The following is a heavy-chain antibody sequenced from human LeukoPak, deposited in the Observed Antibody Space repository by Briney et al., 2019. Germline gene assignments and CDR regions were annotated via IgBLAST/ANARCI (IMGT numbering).Heavy chain of an antibody. CDR1: GYSISSGYY. J-gene: IGHJ4*02. CDR3: ARERVVPAAIQQGYFDY. CDR2: IYHSGST. Sequence: SEPLSLTCAVSGYSISSGYYWGWLRPPPGKGLGLTGSIYHSGSTYYNPSVKSRVTISVDTSKNQFSLKLSSVTAADTAVYYCARERVVPAAIQQGYFDYWGQGTLVTVSS. D-gene: IGHD2-2*02. V-gene: IGHV4-38-2*02.